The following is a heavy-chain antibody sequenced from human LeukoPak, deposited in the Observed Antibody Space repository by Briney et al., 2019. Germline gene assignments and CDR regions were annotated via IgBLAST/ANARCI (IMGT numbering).Heavy chain of an antibody. V-gene: IGHV3-53*01. D-gene: IGHD2-21*01. Sequence: GGSLRLSCEVSGFTFSSYWMNWVRQAPGKGLEWVSVIYSGGSTYYADSVKGRFTISRDNSKNTLYLQMNSLRAEDTAVYYCAREASTNAFDIWGQGTMVTVSS. CDR1: GFTFSSYW. J-gene: IGHJ3*02. CDR3: AREASTNAFDI. CDR2: IYSGGST.